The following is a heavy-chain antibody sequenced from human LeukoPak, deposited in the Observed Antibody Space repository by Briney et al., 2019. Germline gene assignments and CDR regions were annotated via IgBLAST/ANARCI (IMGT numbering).Heavy chain of an antibody. Sequence: ASVKVSCKASGYTFTGYYMHWVRQAPGQGLEWMGWINPNSGGTNYAQKFQGRVTMTRDTSISTAYMELSRLRSDDTAVYYCARAHSGWVWFGPWGQGTLVTVSS. CDR2: INPNSGGT. CDR1: GYTFTGYY. D-gene: IGHD5-12*01. V-gene: IGHV1-2*02. CDR3: ARAHSGWVWFGP. J-gene: IGHJ5*02.